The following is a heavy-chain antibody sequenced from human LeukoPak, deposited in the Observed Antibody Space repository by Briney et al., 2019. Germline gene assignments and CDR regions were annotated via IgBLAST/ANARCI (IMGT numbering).Heavy chain of an antibody. CDR1: GGTFSSYA. CDR2: IIPIFGTA. CDR3: ARDRYYDSSGYYPAAFDI. V-gene: IGHV1-69*05. D-gene: IGHD3-22*01. Sequence: GSSVKVSCKASGGTFSSYAISWVRQAPGQGLEWMGGIIPIFGTANYAQKFQGRVTITTDESTSTAYMELSSLRSEDTAVYYCARDRYYDSSGYYPAAFDIWGQGTMVTVSS. J-gene: IGHJ3*02.